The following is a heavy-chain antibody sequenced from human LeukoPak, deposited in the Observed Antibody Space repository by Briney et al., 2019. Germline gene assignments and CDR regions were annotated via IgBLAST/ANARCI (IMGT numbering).Heavy chain of an antibody. CDR3: ATDLPRFGENMEAFDI. CDR1: GYTLTELS. Sequence: ASVKVSCKVSGYTLTELSMHWARQAPGKGLEWMGGFDPEDGETIYAQKFQGRVTMTEDTSTDTAYMELSSLRSEDTAVYYCATDLPRFGENMEAFDIWGQGTMVTVSS. V-gene: IGHV1-24*01. CDR2: FDPEDGET. D-gene: IGHD3-10*01. J-gene: IGHJ3*02.